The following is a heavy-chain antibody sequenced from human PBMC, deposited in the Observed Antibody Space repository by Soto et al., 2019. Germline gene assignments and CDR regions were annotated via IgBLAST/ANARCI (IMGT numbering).Heavy chain of an antibody. CDR2: FSDGGSNT. D-gene: IGHD6-13*01. Sequence: EEQLLESGGGLVQPGGSLRLSCAASGFSFSSYAMTWVRQAPGKGLECVSAFSDGGSNTYYTDSVKGRFTISRDNSQRTPFLQKNRLRDQDTGVYYTGIPHISSWYTGYYFDSWGQGTLVTVSS. V-gene: IGHV3-23*01. J-gene: IGHJ4*02. CDR3: GIPHISSWYTGYYFDS. CDR1: GFSFSSYA.